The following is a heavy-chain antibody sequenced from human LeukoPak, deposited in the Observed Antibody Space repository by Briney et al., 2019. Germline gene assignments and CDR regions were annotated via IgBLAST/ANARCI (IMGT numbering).Heavy chain of an antibody. V-gene: IGHV1-2*02. CDR1: GYTFTGYY. J-gene: IGHJ4*02. D-gene: IGHD3-9*01. Sequence: GASVKVSCKASGYTFTGYYMHWVRQAPGQGLEWMGWINPNSGGTNYAQKFQGRVTMTRDTSISTAYMELSRLRSDGTAVYYCARDPHRSRTYDILTGQPYYWGQGTLVTVSS. CDR2: INPNSGGT. CDR3: ARDPHRSRTYDILTGQPYY.